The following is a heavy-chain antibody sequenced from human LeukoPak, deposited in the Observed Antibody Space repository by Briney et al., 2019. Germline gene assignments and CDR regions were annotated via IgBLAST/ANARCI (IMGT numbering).Heavy chain of an antibody. D-gene: IGHD4-17*01. CDR2: INPSGGNT. CDR3: ARNPVTTKYFDY. CDR1: GYTFTSYY. V-gene: IGHV1-46*01. Sequence: GASVKVSCKASGYTFTSYYMHWVRQAPGQGLEWMGIINPSGGNTRYAQKFQGRVTMTRDTSTSTVYMELSSLRSEDTAVYYCARNPVTTKYFDYWGQGTLVTVSS. J-gene: IGHJ4*02.